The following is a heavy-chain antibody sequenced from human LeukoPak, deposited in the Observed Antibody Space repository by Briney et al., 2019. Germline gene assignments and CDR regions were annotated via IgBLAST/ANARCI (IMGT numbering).Heavy chain of an antibody. D-gene: IGHD5-24*01. CDR2: VYSTGSA. J-gene: IGHJ3*02. Sequence: SETLSLTCTVSSGSIKSDGYYRSWIRQPAGKGLEWVGRVYSTGSANYSPSLESRVIISIDTSKNQFFLRLSSVTAADTAVYYCARVYRRDGYNYDGFDIWGQGTMVTVS. CDR3: ARVYRRDGYNYDGFDI. V-gene: IGHV4-61*02. CDR1: SGSIKSDGYY.